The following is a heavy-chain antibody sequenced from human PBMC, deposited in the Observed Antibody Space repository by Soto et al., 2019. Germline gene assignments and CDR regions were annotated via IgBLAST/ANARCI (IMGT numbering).Heavy chain of an antibody. CDR3: TRGRRYTF. D-gene: IGHD1-1*01. CDR1: GYTFSDYY. Sequence: QVRLLQSGAEVKKPGASVKISCKTSGYTFSDYYMTWVRQAPGQGLEWMGKVNPDGGATTYAQNFQGRVTITSDASTGTVYMELSSLTSDDRAVYYVTRGRRYTFWGQGTLVSVSS. V-gene: IGHV1-46*01. CDR2: VNPDGGAT. J-gene: IGHJ4*02.